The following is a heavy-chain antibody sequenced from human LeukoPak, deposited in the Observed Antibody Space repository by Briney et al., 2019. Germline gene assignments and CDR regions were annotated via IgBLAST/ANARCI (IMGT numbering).Heavy chain of an antibody. CDR2: IYYSGST. Sequence: SETLSLTCTVSGGSISSYYWSWIRQPPGKGLEWIGYIYYSGSTNYNPSLKSRVTISVDTSKNQFSQKLSSVTAADTAVYYCARGVVWRDAVYWGQGTLVTVSS. CDR1: GGSISSYY. J-gene: IGHJ4*02. D-gene: IGHD3-3*01. V-gene: IGHV4-59*01. CDR3: ARGVVWRDAVY.